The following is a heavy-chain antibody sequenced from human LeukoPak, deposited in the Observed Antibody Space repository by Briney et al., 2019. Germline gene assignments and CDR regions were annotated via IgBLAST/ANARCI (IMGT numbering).Heavy chain of an antibody. V-gene: IGHV3-23*01. CDR2: INGSGGST. J-gene: IGHJ4*02. D-gene: IGHD3-9*01. CDR3: AKHPQLRYFDWFPTFFD. CDR1: GFTYSSYA. Sequence: TGGSLRLSCAASGFTYSSYAMSWVRQAPGKGLEWVSAINGSGGSTYYADSVKGRFTIPRDNSKNTLYLQMNSLRAEDSAVYYCAKHPQLRYFDWFPTFFDWGQGTLVTVSS.